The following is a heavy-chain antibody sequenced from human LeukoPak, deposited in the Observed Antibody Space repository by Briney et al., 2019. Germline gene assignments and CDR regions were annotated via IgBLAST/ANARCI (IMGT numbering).Heavy chain of an antibody. Sequence: GCSLRLSCAASGFPFRNYWMHWARQAPGKGLVGVSRISSDGNSTGYAELVKGRFTVSRDNAKDTLYLQMNSLPVDDTALYSCACPPRPWGQGTLVTVSS. V-gene: IGHV3-74*01. D-gene: IGHD6-25*01. CDR2: ISSDGNST. CDR1: GFPFRNYW. CDR3: ACPPRP. J-gene: IGHJ4*02.